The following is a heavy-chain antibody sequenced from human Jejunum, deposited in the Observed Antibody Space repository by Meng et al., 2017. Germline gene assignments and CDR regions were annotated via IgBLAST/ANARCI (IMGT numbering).Heavy chain of an antibody. Sequence: GESLKISCKGSGYSFSSYWIGWVRRMPGKGLEWMGIIYPGDSGDSDTKYNPSFQGQVTISVDKSISTAYLQWSSLKASDTAIYYCARHGLRGCRGGRCYTSFYYYGLDVWGQRTTVTVSS. J-gene: IGHJ6*02. CDR3: ARHGLRGCRGGRCYTSFYYYGLDV. CDR1: GYSFSSYW. CDR2: IYPGDSGDSDT. D-gene: IGHD2-15*01. V-gene: IGHV5-51*01.